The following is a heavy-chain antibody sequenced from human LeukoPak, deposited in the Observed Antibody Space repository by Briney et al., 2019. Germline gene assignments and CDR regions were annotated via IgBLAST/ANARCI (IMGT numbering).Heavy chain of an antibody. CDR2: IYYSGST. D-gene: IGHD3-3*01. CDR1: GGSISSYY. Sequence: SEILSLTCTVSGGSISSYYWSWIRQPPGKGLEWIGYIYYSGSTNYNPSLKSRVTISVDTSKNQFSLKLSSVTAADTAVYYCAREVESAGLDYWGQGTLVTVSS. V-gene: IGHV4-59*01. J-gene: IGHJ4*02. CDR3: AREVESAGLDY.